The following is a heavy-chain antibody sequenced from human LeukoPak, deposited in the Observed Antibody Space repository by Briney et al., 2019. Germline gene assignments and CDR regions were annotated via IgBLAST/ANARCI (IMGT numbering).Heavy chain of an antibody. CDR2: FDPEDGET. Sequence: ASVTVSCKVSGYTLTELSMHWVRPAPGKGLEWMGGFDPEDGETIYAQKFQGRVTMTEDTSTDTAYMELSSLRSEDTAVYYCATRMKYDYVWGSYRGGLDYWGQGTLVTVSS. V-gene: IGHV1-24*01. CDR3: ATRMKYDYVWGSYRGGLDY. J-gene: IGHJ4*02. D-gene: IGHD3-16*02. CDR1: GYTLTELS.